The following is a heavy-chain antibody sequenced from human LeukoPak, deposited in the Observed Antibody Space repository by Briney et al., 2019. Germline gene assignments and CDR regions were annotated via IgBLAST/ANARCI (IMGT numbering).Heavy chain of an antibody. J-gene: IGHJ4*02. CDR3: AGSYYYDSSSYPFDY. D-gene: IGHD3-22*01. V-gene: IGHV4-34*01. Sequence: PSETLSLTCAVYGGSFSGYYWSWIRQPPGKGLEWIGEINHSGSTNYNPSLKSRVTISVDTSKNQFSLKLSSVTAADTAVYYCAGSYYYDSSSYPFDYWGQGTLVTVSS. CDR2: INHSGST. CDR1: GGSFSGYY.